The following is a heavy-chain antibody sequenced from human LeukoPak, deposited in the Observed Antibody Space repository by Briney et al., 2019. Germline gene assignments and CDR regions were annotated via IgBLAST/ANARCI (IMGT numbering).Heavy chain of an antibody. CDR2: IWYDGSNK. CDR3: ARDRAVTTFVFDY. D-gene: IGHD4-17*01. Sequence: GGSLRLSCAASGFTFSRYGMHWVRQAPGKGLEWVAVIWYDGSNKYYADSVKGRFTISRDNSNNTLYLQINSLSAEDTAVYYCARDRAVTTFVFDYWGQGTLVTVSS. V-gene: IGHV3-33*01. CDR1: GFTFSRYG. J-gene: IGHJ4*02.